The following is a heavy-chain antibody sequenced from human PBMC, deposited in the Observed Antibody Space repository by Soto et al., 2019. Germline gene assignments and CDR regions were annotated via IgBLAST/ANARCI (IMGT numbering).Heavy chain of an antibody. D-gene: IGHD4-17*01. J-gene: IGHJ3*02. Sequence: QVQLQESGPGLVKPSQTLSLTCSVSGGSITSGDYYWSWIRQHPGKGLEWIGFVYYSGSTYYNPSLKSRLTISVDTSKNQFSLRLSSVTAADTAVYYCARDVPSGDYDAFDIWGQGTLVTVSS. V-gene: IGHV4-31*03. CDR1: GGSITSGDYY. CDR3: ARDVPSGDYDAFDI. CDR2: VYYSGST.